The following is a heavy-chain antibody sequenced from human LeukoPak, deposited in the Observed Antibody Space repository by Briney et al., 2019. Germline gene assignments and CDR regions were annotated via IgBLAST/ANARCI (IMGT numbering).Heavy chain of an antibody. CDR2: IIPIFGTA. CDR1: GGTFSSYA. Sequence: SVKVSCKAFGGTFSSYAISWVRQAPGQGLEWMGGIIPIFGTANYAQKFQGRVTITADESTSTAYMELSSLRSEDTAVYYCARAYSSSWFFDYWGQGTLVTVSS. CDR3: ARAYSSSWFFDY. J-gene: IGHJ4*02. V-gene: IGHV1-69*01. D-gene: IGHD6-13*01.